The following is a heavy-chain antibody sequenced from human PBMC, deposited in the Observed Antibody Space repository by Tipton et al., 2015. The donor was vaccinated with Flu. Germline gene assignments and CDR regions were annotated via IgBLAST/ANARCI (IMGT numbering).Heavy chain of an antibody. CDR3: AFTRYYYDSSGYYDY. V-gene: IGHV4-39*01. CDR2: IYYSGST. D-gene: IGHD3-22*01. J-gene: IGHJ4*02. Sequence: TLSLTCTVSGGSISSSSYYWGWIRQPPGKGLEWIGSIYYSGSTYYNPSLKSRVTISVDTSKNQFSLKLSSVTAADTAVYYCAFTRYYYDSSGYYDYWGQGTLVTVSS. CDR1: GGSISSSSYY.